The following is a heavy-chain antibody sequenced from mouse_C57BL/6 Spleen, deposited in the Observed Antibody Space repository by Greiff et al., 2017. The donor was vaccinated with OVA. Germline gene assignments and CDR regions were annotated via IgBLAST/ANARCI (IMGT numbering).Heavy chain of an antibody. Sequence: EVQLLESGAELVKPGASVKLSCAASGFNIKDYYMHWVKQRTEQGLEWIGWIDPEDGEIKYAPKFQGKATITADTSTNTAYLQLSSLTSEDTAVYYCARGDSDYYAMDYWGQGTSVTVSS. CDR1: GFNIKDYY. V-gene: IGHV14-2*01. J-gene: IGHJ4*01. CDR2: IDPEDGEI. CDR3: ARGDSDYYAMDY.